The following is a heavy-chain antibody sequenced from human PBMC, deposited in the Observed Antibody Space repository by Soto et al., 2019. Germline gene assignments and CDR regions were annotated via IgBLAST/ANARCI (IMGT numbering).Heavy chain of an antibody. CDR1: GYTFTSYD. CDR2: INPKSGNT. V-gene: IGHV1-8*01. D-gene: IGHD6-19*01. Sequence: QVQLVQSGAEVKKTGASVKVSCKASGYTFTSYDINWVRQATGQALAWMGWINPKSGNTGDAQKFQGRVTMTRNTSISTAYMELSSLRSEDTAVYYCARGGLVPPDYWGQGTLVTVSS. CDR3: ARGGLVPPDY. J-gene: IGHJ4*02.